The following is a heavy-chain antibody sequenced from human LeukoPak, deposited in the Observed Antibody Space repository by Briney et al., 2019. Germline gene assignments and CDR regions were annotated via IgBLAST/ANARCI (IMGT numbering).Heavy chain of an antibody. Sequence: GGSLRLSCAASGFTVSVNYMSWVRQAPGKGLEWVSVLYSGGSTYYADSVKGRFTISRDNSKNTLYLQLNSLRVDDTAVYYCARGPGDGYCGGGSCYRFDPWGQGTLVTVSS. V-gene: IGHV3-53*01. J-gene: IGHJ5*02. CDR3: ARGPGDGYCGGGSCYRFDP. CDR2: LYSGGST. D-gene: IGHD2-15*01. CDR1: GFTVSVNY.